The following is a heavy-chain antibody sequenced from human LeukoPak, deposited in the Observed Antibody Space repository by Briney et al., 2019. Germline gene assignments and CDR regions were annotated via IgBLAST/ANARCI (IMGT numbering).Heavy chain of an antibody. CDR3: ARDGIIAAAGLSFDP. J-gene: IGHJ5*02. CDR2: IYTSGST. CDR1: GGSISSYY. V-gene: IGHV4-4*07. Sequence: SETLSLTCTVSGGSISSYYWSWIRQPAGKGLEWIGRIYTSGSTNYNPSLKSRVTMSVDTSKNQFSLKLSSATAADTAVYYCARDGIIAAAGLSFDPWGQGTLVTVSS. D-gene: IGHD6-13*01.